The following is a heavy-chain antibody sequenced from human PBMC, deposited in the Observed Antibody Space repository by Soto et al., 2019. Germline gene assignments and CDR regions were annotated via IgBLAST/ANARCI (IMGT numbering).Heavy chain of an antibody. CDR2: IIPIFGTA. Sequence: SLKVSCKASGGTFSSYAISWVRQAPGQGLEWMGGIIPIFGTANYAQKFQGRVTITADESTSTAYMELSSLRSEDTAVYYCASAIVVVPAAATARGYYYYSGMDVWGQGTTVNVSS. CDR1: GGTFSSYA. CDR3: ASAIVVVPAAATARGYYYYSGMDV. J-gene: IGHJ6*02. V-gene: IGHV1-69*13. D-gene: IGHD2-2*01.